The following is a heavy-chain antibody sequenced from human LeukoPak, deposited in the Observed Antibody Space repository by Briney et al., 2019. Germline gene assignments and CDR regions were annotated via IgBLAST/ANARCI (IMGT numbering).Heavy chain of an antibody. D-gene: IGHD5-24*01. J-gene: IGHJ6*02. CDR1: GGSISSYY. Sequence: SETLSLTCTVSGGSISSYYWSWIRQPPGKGLEWIGYIYYSGSTNYNPSLKSRVTISVDTSKNQFSLKLSSVTAADTAVYYCARDRWMDVWGQGTMVTVSS. V-gene: IGHV4-59*01. CDR2: IYYSGST. CDR3: ARDRWMDV.